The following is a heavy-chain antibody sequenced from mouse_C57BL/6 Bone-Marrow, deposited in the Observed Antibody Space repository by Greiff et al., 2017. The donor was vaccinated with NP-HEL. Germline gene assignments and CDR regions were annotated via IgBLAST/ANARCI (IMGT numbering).Heavy chain of an antibody. CDR3: ARPLITTKRDTMDY. D-gene: IGHD2-4*01. V-gene: IGHV5-12*01. Sequence: EVQLMESGGGLVQPGGSLKLSCAASGFTFSDYYMYWVRQTPEKRLEWVAYISNGGGSTYYPDTVKGRFTISRDNAKNTLYLQMSRLKSEDTAMYYCARPLITTKRDTMDYWGQGTSVTVSS. J-gene: IGHJ4*01. CDR2: ISNGGGST. CDR1: GFTFSDYY.